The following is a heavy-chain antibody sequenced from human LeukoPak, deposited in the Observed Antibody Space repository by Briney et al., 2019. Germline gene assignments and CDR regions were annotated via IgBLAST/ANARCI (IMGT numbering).Heavy chain of an antibody. J-gene: IGHJ5*02. Sequence: GTSLRLSCVASGFTFNTYAIHWVRQAPGKGLEWVSAISGSGGSTYYADSVKGRFTISRDNSKNTLYLQMNSLRAEDTAVYYCAKGYCSSTSCYDRSFDPWGQGTLVTVSS. CDR3: AKGYCSSTSCYDRSFDP. CDR1: GFTFNTYA. D-gene: IGHD2-2*01. CDR2: ISGSGGST. V-gene: IGHV3-23*01.